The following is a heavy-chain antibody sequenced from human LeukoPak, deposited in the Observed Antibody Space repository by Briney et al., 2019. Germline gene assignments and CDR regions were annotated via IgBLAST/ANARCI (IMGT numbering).Heavy chain of an antibody. CDR2: IPSGGGT. CDR3: AREMKIHFPGFDP. CDR1: GFTFSTYG. Sequence: GGSLRLSCAASGFTFSTYGMSWVRQAPVKGLQWVSTIPSGGGTYYADSVKGRFTISRDNSKNTLYLQMDSLRAEDTAVYYCAREMKIHFPGFDPWGQGTLVTVSS. J-gene: IGHJ5*02. V-gene: IGHV3-23*01.